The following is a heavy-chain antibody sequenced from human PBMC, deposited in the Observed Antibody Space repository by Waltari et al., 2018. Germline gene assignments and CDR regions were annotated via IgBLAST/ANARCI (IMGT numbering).Heavy chain of an antibody. Sequence: EVQLVESGGGLVQPGGALRLSCAASGLTFSSYWMSWVRKDQGKGLEWLANIKQDGSEKYYVDSVKGRFTISRDNAKNSLYLQMNSLRAEDTAVYYCARLRILNGSGSYYNRYWGQGTLVTVSS. D-gene: IGHD3-10*01. V-gene: IGHV3-7*01. CDR2: IKQDGSEK. CDR1: GLTFSSYW. J-gene: IGHJ4*02. CDR3: ARLRILNGSGSYYNRY.